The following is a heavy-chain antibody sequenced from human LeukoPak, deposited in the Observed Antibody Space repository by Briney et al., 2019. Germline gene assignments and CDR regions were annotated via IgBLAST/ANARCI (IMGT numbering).Heavy chain of an antibody. J-gene: IGHJ4*02. Sequence: PSETLSLTCTVSGGSISSYYWSWIRQPPGKGLEWIGYIYYSGSTNYNPSLKSRVTISVDTSKNQFSLKLSSVTAADTAVYYCAREFWSGSYSDKWGQGTLVTVSS. D-gene: IGHD3-3*01. CDR2: IYYSGST. CDR3: AREFWSGSYSDK. V-gene: IGHV4-59*12. CDR1: GGSISSYY.